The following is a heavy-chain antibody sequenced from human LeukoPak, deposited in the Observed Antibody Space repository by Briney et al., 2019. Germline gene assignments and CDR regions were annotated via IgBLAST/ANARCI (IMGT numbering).Heavy chain of an antibody. CDR1: GVTFSRNA. J-gene: IGHJ5*02. Sequence: GGSLRLSCAASGVTFSRNAMSWVRQAPGKGLEWVSSISGNGGSVYYADSVKGRFTISRDNAKNSLYLQMNSLRAEDTALYYCAKAAHPGYSSSWNNSPWFDPWGQGTLVTVSS. CDR2: ISGNGGSV. V-gene: IGHV3-23*01. CDR3: AKAAHPGYSSSWNNSPWFDP. D-gene: IGHD6-13*01.